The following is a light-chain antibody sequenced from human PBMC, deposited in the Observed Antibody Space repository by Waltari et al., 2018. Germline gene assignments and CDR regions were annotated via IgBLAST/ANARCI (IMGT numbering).Light chain of an antibody. CDR2: GTF. CDR1: QTIRTTY. V-gene: IGKV3-20*01. Sequence: EIVLTQSPGTLSLSPGEGATLSCRTSQTIRTTYLTWYQQKPGQAPTLLIYGTFTRAPCIPDRFTGRGSETHFSLTISSLEPEEFATYYCQQYDISPRTFGGGTKVEIK. CDR3: QQYDISPRT. J-gene: IGKJ4*01.